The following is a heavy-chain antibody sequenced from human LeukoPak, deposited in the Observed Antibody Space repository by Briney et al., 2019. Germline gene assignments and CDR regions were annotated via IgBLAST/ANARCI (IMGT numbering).Heavy chain of an antibody. J-gene: IGHJ5*02. V-gene: IGHV4-4*07. D-gene: IGHD5-18*01. CDR3: ARGRRSYDSHGKFDP. Sequence: SETLSLTCTVSGGSISSHYWSWVRQPAGKGLEWIGRIYSSGSSNYNPSLKSRVTMSVDTSRKQLSLQVRSVTAADTAVYYCARGRRSYDSHGKFDPWGQGTLVTVSS. CDR1: GGSISSHY. CDR2: IYSSGSS.